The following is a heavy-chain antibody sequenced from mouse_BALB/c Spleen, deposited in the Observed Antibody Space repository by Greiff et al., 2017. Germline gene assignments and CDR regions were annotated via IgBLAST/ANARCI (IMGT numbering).Heavy chain of an antibody. D-gene: IGHD2-10*02. Sequence: EVKLMESGGGLVQPGGSLKLSCAASGFDFSRYWMSWVRQAPGKGLEWIGEINPDSSTINYTPSLKDKFIISRDNAKNTLYLQMSKVRSEDTALYYCARRYGNYEAYWGQGTLVTVSA. CDR2: INPDSSTI. CDR1: GFDFSRYW. CDR3: ARRYGNYEAY. J-gene: IGHJ3*01. V-gene: IGHV4-1*02.